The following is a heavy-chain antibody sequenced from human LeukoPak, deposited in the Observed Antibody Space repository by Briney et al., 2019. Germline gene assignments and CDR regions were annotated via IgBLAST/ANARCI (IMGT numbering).Heavy chain of an antibody. Sequence: ASVKVSCKTSGYTFTVYYIHWVRQAPGQGLEWMGWIDPNSGGTNYAQKFQGRVTMTTDTSTSTAYMELRSLRSDDTAVYYCARDGFGELQSPHLTYYCYYMDVWGKGTTVTISS. D-gene: IGHD3-10*01. CDR2: IDPNSGGT. V-gene: IGHV1-2*02. CDR1: GYTFTVYY. CDR3: ARDGFGELQSPHLTYYCYYMDV. J-gene: IGHJ6*03.